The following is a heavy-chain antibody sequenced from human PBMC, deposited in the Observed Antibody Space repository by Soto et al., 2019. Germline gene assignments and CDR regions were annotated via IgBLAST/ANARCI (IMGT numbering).Heavy chain of an antibody. CDR1: GGTFSSYA. D-gene: IGHD6-19*01. J-gene: IGHJ4*02. Sequence: SVKVSCKASGGTFSSYAISWVRQAPGQGLEWMGGIIPIFGTANYAQKFQGRVTITADESTSTAYMELSSLRSEDTAVYYCARDLRGPRGYSSGWYYFDYWGQGTLVTVSS. CDR2: IIPIFGTA. CDR3: ARDLRGPRGYSSGWYYFDY. V-gene: IGHV1-69*13.